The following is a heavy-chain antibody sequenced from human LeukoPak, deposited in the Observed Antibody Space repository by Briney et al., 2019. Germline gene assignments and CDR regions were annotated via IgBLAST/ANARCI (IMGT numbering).Heavy chain of an antibody. CDR1: GFTFSTYW. J-gene: IGHJ4*02. CDR2: IKQDGSEN. D-gene: IGHD3-3*01. CDR3: ARGSAWSRH. Sequence: PGGSLRLSCAASGFTFSTYWMTWVRQAPGKGLEWVANIKQDGSENYYVDSVKGRFTVSRDNAKNSLYLQMNSLGAEHTAVYYCARGSAWSRHWGQGNLVSVSS. V-gene: IGHV3-7*04.